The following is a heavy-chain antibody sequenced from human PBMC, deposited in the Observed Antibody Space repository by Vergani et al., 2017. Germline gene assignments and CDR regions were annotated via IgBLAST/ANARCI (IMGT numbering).Heavy chain of an antibody. CDR2: INAGNGNT. D-gene: IGHD3-16*01. CDR1: GYTFTSYA. V-gene: IGHV1-3*01. CDR3: AGAAVRLDYYYYMDV. J-gene: IGHJ6*03. Sequence: QVQLVQSGAEVKKPGASVKVSCKASGYTFTSYAMHWVRQAPGQRLEWMGWINAGNGNTKYSQTFQGRVTITRDTTASTAYMELSSLRSEDTAVYYCAGAAVRLDYYYYMDVWGKGTTVTVSS.